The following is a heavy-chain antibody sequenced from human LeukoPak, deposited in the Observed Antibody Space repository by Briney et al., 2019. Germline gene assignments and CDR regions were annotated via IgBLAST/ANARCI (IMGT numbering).Heavy chain of an antibody. CDR1: GFTFDDYG. V-gene: IGHV3-20*04. J-gene: IGHJ4*02. Sequence: GGSLRLSCAASGFTFDDYGMSWVRQAPGKGLEWVSGINWNGGRAGYADSVKGRSTISRDNAKNSLYLQMNSLRAEDTALYYCARGSEGYSSGWYLGYWGQGTLVTVSS. D-gene: IGHD6-19*01. CDR2: INWNGGRA. CDR3: ARGSEGYSSGWYLGY.